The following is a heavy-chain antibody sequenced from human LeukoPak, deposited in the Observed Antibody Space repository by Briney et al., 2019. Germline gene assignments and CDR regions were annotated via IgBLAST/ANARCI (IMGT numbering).Heavy chain of an antibody. CDR2: IYYSGST. Sequence: SETLSLTCTVSGGSISSSSYYWGWIRQPPGKGLEWIGSIYYSGSTYYNPSLKSRVTISVDTSKNQFSLKLSSVTAADTAVYYCARDFSEGAFDIWGQGTMVSVSS. CDR3: ARDFSEGAFDI. V-gene: IGHV4-39*07. CDR1: GGSISSSSYY. D-gene: IGHD3-10*01. J-gene: IGHJ3*02.